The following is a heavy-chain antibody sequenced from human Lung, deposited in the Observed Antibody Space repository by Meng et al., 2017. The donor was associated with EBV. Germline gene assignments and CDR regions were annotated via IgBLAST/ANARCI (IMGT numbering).Heavy chain of an antibody. CDR2: IYWDDDK. Sequence: ITWKESGPTLVTPTQPPTLPSTCSGCSLSTSGVGVCWIRQPPGKALEWLALIYWDDDKRYSPSLKSRLTINKDTSKNQVVLTMTNMDPVDTATYYCAHSPEYSSVGWFDPWGQGTLVTVSS. J-gene: IGHJ5*02. CDR1: GCSLSTSGVG. CDR3: AHSPEYSSVGWFDP. V-gene: IGHV2-5*02. D-gene: IGHD6-19*01.